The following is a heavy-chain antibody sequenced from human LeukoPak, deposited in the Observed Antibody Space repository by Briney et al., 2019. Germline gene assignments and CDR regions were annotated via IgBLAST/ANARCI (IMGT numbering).Heavy chain of an antibody. J-gene: IGHJ4*02. CDR2: ISGSGGST. CDR3: AKAGSGLNYYDSSGYYYFDY. CDR1: GFTFSSYA. Sequence: QPGGSLRLSCAASGFTFSSYAMSWVRQAPGKGLEWVSAISGSGGSTYYADSVKGRFTISRDNSKNTLYLQMNSLRAEDTAVYYCAKAGSGLNYYDSSGYYYFDYWGQGTLVTVSS. D-gene: IGHD3-22*01. V-gene: IGHV3-23*01.